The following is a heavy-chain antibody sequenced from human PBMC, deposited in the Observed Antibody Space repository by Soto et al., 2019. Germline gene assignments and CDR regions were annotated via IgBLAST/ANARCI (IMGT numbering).Heavy chain of an antibody. V-gene: IGHV3-23*01. CDR3: AKHIAAAGTYYYYMDV. Sequence: PGGSLRLSCAGSGFTFSSYAMSWVRQAPGKGLEWVSAISGSGGSTYYADSVKGRFTISRDNSKNTLYLQMNSLRAEDTAVYYCAKHIAAAGTYYYYMDVWGKGTTVTVSS. CDR1: GFTFSSYA. D-gene: IGHD6-13*01. J-gene: IGHJ6*03. CDR2: ISGSGGST.